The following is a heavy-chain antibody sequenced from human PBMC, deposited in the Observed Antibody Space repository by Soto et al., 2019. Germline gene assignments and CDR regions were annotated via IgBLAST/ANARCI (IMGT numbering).Heavy chain of an antibody. CDR3: ARGPRYCSSTSCFSGVTWFDP. J-gene: IGHJ5*02. V-gene: IGHV1-18*04. Sequence: GASVKVSCKASGYTFTSYGISWVRQAPGQGLEWMGWISSYNGNTNYAQKVQGRVTMTTDNSTSTAYMELRSLRSDDTAVYYCARGPRYCSSTSCFSGVTWFDPWGQGTLVTVSS. D-gene: IGHD2-2*01. CDR2: ISSYNGNT. CDR1: GYTFTSYG.